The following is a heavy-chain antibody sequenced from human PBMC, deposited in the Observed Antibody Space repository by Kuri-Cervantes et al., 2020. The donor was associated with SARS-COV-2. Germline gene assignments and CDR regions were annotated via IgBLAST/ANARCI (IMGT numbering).Heavy chain of an antibody. D-gene: IGHD5-18*01. Sequence: GESLKISCAASGFTFSSYGMTWVRQAPGKGLEWVSAISGGGHNTYYADSVKGRFTISRDNSNNTLYLQMNSLRAEDTAVYFCAKVGYSYGFYYLDYWGQGTLVTVSS. V-gene: IGHV3-23*01. CDR1: GFTFSSYG. CDR3: AKVGYSYGFYYLDY. J-gene: IGHJ4*02. CDR2: ISGGGHNT.